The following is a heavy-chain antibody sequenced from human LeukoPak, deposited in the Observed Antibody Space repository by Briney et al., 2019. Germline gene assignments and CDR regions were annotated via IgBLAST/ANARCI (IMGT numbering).Heavy chain of an antibody. CDR2: ISYDGSNK. J-gene: IGHJ2*01. CDR3: ARDQRRYCSGGSCYGYFDL. CDR1: GFTFSSYA. Sequence: PGRSLRLSCAAPGFTFSSYAMHWVRQAPGKGLEWVAVISYDGSNKYYADSVKGRFTISRDNSKNTLYLQMNSLRAEDTAVYYCARDQRRYCSGGSCYGYFDLWGRGTLVTVSS. V-gene: IGHV3-30-3*01. D-gene: IGHD2-15*01.